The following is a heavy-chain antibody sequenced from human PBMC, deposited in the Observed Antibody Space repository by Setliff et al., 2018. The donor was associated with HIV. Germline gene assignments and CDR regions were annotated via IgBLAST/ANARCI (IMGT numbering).Heavy chain of an antibody. CDR2: VIPNSGKT. V-gene: IGHV1-2*02. CDR3: ARDLAYCSGGSCYRPFIYYFYYMDV. D-gene: IGHD2-15*01. J-gene: IGHJ6*03. CDR1: GFSFDDYY. Sequence: ASVKVSCKASGFSFDDYYIHWVRQAPGQGLEWMGCVIPNSGKTYDAQEFQGRVTMTSDTSINTAYVEVSWLTSDDTAIYYCARDLAYCSGGSCYRPFIYYFYYMDVWGKGATVTVSS.